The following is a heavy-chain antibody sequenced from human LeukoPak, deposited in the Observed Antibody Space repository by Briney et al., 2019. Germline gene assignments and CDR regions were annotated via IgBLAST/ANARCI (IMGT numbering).Heavy chain of an antibody. CDR2: TYHSGST. D-gene: IGHD6-6*01. J-gene: IGHJ6*02. CDR3: ARGVLYYYYYGMDV. Sequence: SETLSLTCTVSGYSISSGYHWGWIRQPPGKGLEWIGSTYHSGSTYYNPSLKSRVTISVDTSKNQFSLILSSVTAADTAVYYCARGVLYYYYYGMDVWGQGTTVTVSS. CDR1: GYSISSGYH. V-gene: IGHV4-38-2*02.